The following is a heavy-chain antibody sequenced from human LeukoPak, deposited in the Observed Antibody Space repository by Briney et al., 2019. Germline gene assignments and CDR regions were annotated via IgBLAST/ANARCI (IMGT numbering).Heavy chain of an antibody. J-gene: IGHJ3*02. Sequence: ASVKVSCKASGYTFTSYYMHWVRRAPGQGLEWMGIINPSGGSTSYAQKFQGRVTMTRDTSTSTVYMELSSLRSEDTAVYYCARGSGYSYGPPRDAFDIWGQGTMVTVSS. CDR2: INPSGGST. V-gene: IGHV1-46*01. D-gene: IGHD5-18*01. CDR1: GYTFTSYY. CDR3: ARGSGYSYGPPRDAFDI.